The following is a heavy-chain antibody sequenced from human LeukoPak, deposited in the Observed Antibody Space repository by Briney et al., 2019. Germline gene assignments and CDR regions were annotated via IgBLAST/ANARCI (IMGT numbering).Heavy chain of an antibody. Sequence: GGSLRLSCAASGFTVSSNYMSWVRQAPGRGLEWVSVIYSGGSTYYADSVKGRFTISRDNSKNTLYLQMNSLRAEDTAVYYCAREVRTTIFGVVIREGFDPWGQGTLVTVSS. J-gene: IGHJ5*02. V-gene: IGHV3-66*01. D-gene: IGHD3-3*01. CDR1: GFTVSSNY. CDR2: IYSGGST. CDR3: AREVRTTIFGVVIREGFDP.